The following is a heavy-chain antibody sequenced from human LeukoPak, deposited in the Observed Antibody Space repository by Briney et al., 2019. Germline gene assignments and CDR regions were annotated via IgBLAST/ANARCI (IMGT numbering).Heavy chain of an antibody. CDR3: ARDLTGALDY. J-gene: IGHJ4*02. CDR1: GVSFSGYY. V-gene: IGHV4-34*01. D-gene: IGHD3-9*01. Sequence: PSETLSLTCAVYGVSFSGYYWSWIRQPPGKGLEWIGEINHSGSTNYNPSLKSRVTISVDTSKNQFSLKLSSVTAADTAVYYCARDLTGALDYWGQGTLVTVSS. CDR2: INHSGST.